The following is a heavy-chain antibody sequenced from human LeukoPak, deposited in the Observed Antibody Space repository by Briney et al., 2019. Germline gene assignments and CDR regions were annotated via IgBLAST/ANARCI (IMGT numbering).Heavy chain of an antibody. Sequence: SETLSLTCTVTGGSISTVSAGSITSYYWSWIRQPPGKGLEWIGYIHYSGSTNHNPSLKSRVIMSVDTSENQFSLNLSSVTAADTAVYYCARDTKYQLLVWFDPWGQGTLVTVSS. D-gene: IGHD2-2*01. CDR2: IHYSGST. V-gene: IGHV4-61*01. J-gene: IGHJ5*02. CDR1: GGSISTVSAGSITSYY. CDR3: ARDTKYQLLVWFDP.